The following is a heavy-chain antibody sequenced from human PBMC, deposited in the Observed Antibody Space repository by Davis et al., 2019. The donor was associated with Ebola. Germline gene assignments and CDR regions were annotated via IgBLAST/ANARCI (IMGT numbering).Heavy chain of an antibody. Sequence: GESLKISCVASGFTFSRDWMHWVRQAPGKGLEWAAVIPSDGSYKYYADSVKGRFTTSRDNSRNTLHLQMSSLRVEDTAVYYCARDDSGDGNNLDYWGQGTLVTVSS. D-gene: IGHD5-24*01. CDR1: GFTFSRDW. V-gene: IGHV3-33*08. CDR2: IPSDGSYK. J-gene: IGHJ4*02. CDR3: ARDDSGDGNNLDY.